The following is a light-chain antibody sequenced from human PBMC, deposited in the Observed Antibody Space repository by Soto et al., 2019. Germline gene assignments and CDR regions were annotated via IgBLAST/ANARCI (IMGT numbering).Light chain of an antibody. J-gene: IGKJ4*01. CDR3: QQYNNWPLT. V-gene: IGKV3-15*01. Sequence: EIVMTQSPATLSVSPGESATLSCRASQSVSSNLAWYHQKPGQPPRLLIYGASTRATGIPARFSGSGSGTEFTLTISSLQSEDFAVYYCQQYNNWPLTFGGGTKVEIK. CDR2: GAS. CDR1: QSVSSN.